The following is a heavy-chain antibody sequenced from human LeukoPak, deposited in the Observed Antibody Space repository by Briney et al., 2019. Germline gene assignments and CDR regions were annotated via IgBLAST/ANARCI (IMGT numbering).Heavy chain of an antibody. CDR1: GFTFSDYY. Sequence: GGSLRLSCAASGFTFSDYYMSWIRQAPGKGLEWVSYFSDSGGTIYYADSVKGRFTISRDNAKNSLYLQMNSLRVDDTAVYYCARVYYYGMDVWGQGTTVTVSS. CDR2: FSDSGGTI. CDR3: ARVYYYGMDV. V-gene: IGHV3-11*01. J-gene: IGHJ6*02.